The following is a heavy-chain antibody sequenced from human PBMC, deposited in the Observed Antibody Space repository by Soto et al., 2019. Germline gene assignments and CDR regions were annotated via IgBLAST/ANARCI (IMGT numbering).Heavy chain of an antibody. D-gene: IGHD2-2*01. CDR2: ISDGGST. J-gene: IGHJ6*03. V-gene: IGHV4-59*01. CDR3: AGYCSSSICPKDHYFVCEV. CDR1: SGSIYTYY. Sequence: SETLSLTCNVSSGSIYTYYWTWLRQSPGKGLEWMGYISDGGSTNYNPSLKSRVTISVDTSKKQVSLKLSSVSAPDTARYFCAGYCSSSICPKDHYFVCEVWGKATTVT.